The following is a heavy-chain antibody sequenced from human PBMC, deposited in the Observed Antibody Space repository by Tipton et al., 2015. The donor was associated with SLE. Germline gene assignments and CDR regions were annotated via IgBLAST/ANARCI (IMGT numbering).Heavy chain of an antibody. J-gene: IGHJ4*02. Sequence: SLRLSCAASGFTFSSYAMSWVRQAPGKGLEWVSAISGSGGSTYYADSVKGRFTISRDNSKNTLYLQMNSLRAEDTAVYYCAREGYCTGTACYTRDWGQGTLVTVSS. D-gene: IGHD2-2*02. CDR2: ISGSGGST. CDR3: AREGYCTGTACYTRD. V-gene: IGHV3-23*01. CDR1: GFTFSSYA.